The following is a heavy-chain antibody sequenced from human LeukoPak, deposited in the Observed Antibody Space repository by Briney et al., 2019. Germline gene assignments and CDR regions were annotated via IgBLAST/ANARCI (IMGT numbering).Heavy chain of an antibody. CDR1: GYTLTELS. CDR2: FDPEDGET. Sequence: GASVKVSCKVSGYTLTELSMHWVRQAPGKGLEWMGGFDPEDGETIYAQKFQSRVTMTEDTSTDTAYMGLSSLRSEDTAVYYCATDFLSGYNPKDLWGSLDYWGQGTLVTVSS. D-gene: IGHD3-16*01. J-gene: IGHJ4*02. V-gene: IGHV1-24*01. CDR3: ATDFLSGYNPKDLWGSLDY.